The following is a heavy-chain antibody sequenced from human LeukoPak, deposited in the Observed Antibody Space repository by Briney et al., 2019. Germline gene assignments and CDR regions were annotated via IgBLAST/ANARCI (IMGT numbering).Heavy chain of an antibody. J-gene: IGHJ4*02. V-gene: IGHV4-34*01. CDR1: GESFSSYY. D-gene: IGHD5-24*01. Sequence: SETLPLTCAVYGESFSSYYWSWIRPPPGKGLEWIGEINHSGNTNYNPSLKSRVTISVDTSKNQFSLRPSSVTAADTAVYYCARVDGDGYNIPDYWGQGTLVTVSS. CDR3: ARVDGDGYNIPDY. CDR2: INHSGNT.